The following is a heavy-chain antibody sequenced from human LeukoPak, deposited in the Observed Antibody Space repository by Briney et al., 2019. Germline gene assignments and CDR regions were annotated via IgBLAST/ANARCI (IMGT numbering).Heavy chain of an antibody. D-gene: IGHD5-18*01. J-gene: IGHJ3*02. CDR2: IYHSGIT. V-gene: IGHV4-38-2*02. CDR3: ARPGVGSGRYGAFDI. CDR1: GYSISSGYY. Sequence: SETLSLTCTVSGYSISSGYYWGWIRQPPGKGLEWIGSIYHSGITYYNPSLKSRVTISVDTSKNQFSLKLSSVTAADTAVYYCARPGVGSGRYGAFDIWGQGTMVTVSS.